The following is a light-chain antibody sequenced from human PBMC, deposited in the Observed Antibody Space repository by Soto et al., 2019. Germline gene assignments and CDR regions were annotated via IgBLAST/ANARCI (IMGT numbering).Light chain of an antibody. J-gene: IGLJ2*01. CDR1: SSDVGGYEY. CDR3: CSYAGDLAL. V-gene: IGLV2-11*01. CDR2: DVS. Sequence: QSALTQPRSVSGSPGQSVTISCSGTSSDVGGYEYVSWYQQHPGKAPKLMISDVSKRPSGVPDRFSGSKSGNTASLTISGLQAEDEADYYCCSYAGDLALFGGGTKLTVL.